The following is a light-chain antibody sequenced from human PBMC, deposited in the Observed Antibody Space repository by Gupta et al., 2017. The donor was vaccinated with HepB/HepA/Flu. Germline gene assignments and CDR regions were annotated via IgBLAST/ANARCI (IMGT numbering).Light chain of an antibody. CDR3: QQYYSSPPWT. CDR2: WAS. Sequence: DIVMTQSPDSMALSLGERATINCKSTQRVLNSSNDKNYIAWFTQRQGQPPRLLIYWASTRESGVADRFSGSGYGTDFTLTISSRQEEDVAVYYCQQYYSSPPWTFGQGTKVEIK. CDR1: QRVLNSSNDKNY. J-gene: IGKJ1*01. V-gene: IGKV4-1*01.